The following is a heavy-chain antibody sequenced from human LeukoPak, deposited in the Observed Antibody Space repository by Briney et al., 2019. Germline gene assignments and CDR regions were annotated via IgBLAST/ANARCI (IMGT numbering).Heavy chain of an antibody. CDR3: ASGGNTGTSLGDAFDI. J-gene: IGHJ3*02. CDR1: GYTFTGYY. CDR2: INPNSGGT. D-gene: IGHD1-7*01. V-gene: IGHV1-2*02. Sequence: ASVKVSCKASGYTFTGYYMHWVRQAPGQGLEWMGWINPNSGGTNYAQKFQGRVTMTRDTSISTAYMELSRLRSDDTAVYYSASGGNTGTSLGDAFDIWGQGTMVTVSS.